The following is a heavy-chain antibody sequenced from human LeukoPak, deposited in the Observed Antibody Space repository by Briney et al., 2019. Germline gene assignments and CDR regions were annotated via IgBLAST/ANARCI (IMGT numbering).Heavy chain of an antibody. D-gene: IGHD4-17*01. J-gene: IGHJ4*02. CDR3: ARGRRPYGDLPGGFDY. CDR2: IHYSGST. CDR1: GGSISSRTYY. Sequence: SETLSLTCTVSGGSISSRTYYWGWIRQPPGKGLEWIGYIHYSGSTNYNPSLKSRVTISVDMSKNQFSLRLSSVTAADTAVYYCARGRRPYGDLPGGFDYWGQGTLVTVSS. V-gene: IGHV4-61*05.